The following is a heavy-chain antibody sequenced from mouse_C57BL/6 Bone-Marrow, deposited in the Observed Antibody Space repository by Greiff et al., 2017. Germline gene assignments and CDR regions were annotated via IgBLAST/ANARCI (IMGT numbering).Heavy chain of an antibody. CDR1: GFTFSSYG. CDR3: ARRGDGRGWYVDV. J-gene: IGHJ1*03. Sequence: EVMLVESGGDLVKPGGSLKLSCAASGFTFSSYGMSWVRPTPDKRLEWVATISSGGSYTYYPDSVKGRFTISRDNAKNTLYLQMSSLKSEDTAMYYCARRGDGRGWYVDVWGTGTTVTVSA. CDR2: ISSGGSYT. V-gene: IGHV5-6*02.